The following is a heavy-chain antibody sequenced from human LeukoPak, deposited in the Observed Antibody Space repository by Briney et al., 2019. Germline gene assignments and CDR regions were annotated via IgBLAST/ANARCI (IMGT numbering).Heavy chain of an antibody. Sequence: GGSLRLSCAASGFSFSIYSLNWVRQAPGKGLEWVSYISHTGSTMSYADSVKGRFTISRDNAKNSLYLQMNSLRAEDTAVYYCARASSGWDWGQGTLVTVSS. CDR1: GFSFSIYS. V-gene: IGHV3-48*04. D-gene: IGHD6-19*01. CDR2: ISHTGSTM. CDR3: ARASSGWD. J-gene: IGHJ4*02.